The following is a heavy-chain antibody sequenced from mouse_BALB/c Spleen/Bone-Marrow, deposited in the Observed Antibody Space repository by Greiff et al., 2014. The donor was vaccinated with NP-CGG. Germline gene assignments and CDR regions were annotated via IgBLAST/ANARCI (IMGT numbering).Heavy chain of an antibody. J-gene: IGHJ4*01. Sequence: QVQLQQPGAELVKPGASVKLSCKASGYTFTSYDINWVRQRPEQGLEWVGWIFPGDNSTKYNEKFKGKATLTTDKSSSTAYMQLSRLTSEDSAVYFCAHDGLLPGMDYWGQGTSVTVSS. V-gene: IGHV1S56*01. D-gene: IGHD2-3*01. CDR2: IFPGDNST. CDR3: AHDGLLPGMDY. CDR1: GYTFTSYD.